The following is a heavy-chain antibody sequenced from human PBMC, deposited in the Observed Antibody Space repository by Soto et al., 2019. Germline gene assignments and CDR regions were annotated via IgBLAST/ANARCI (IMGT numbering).Heavy chain of an antibody. CDR1: GGTFSSYA. CDR2: IIPIFGTA. J-gene: IGHJ4*02. CDR3: ARANYDILTGYRYYFDY. V-gene: IGHV1-69*05. Sequence: ASVKVSCKASGGTFSSYAISWVRQAPGQGLEWMGGIIPIFGTANYAQKFQGRFTISRDKSKNTLYLQMNSLRAEDTAVYYCARANYDILTGYRYYFDYWGQGTLVTVSS. D-gene: IGHD3-9*01.